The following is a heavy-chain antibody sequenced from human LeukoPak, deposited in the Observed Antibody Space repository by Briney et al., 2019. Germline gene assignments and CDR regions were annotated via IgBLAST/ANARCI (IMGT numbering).Heavy chain of an antibody. CDR2: TYYSGST. J-gene: IGHJ4*02. V-gene: IGHV4-39*01. Sequence: KPSETLSLTCTVSGGSISSSSYYWGWIRHPPGKGLEWIGGTYYSGSTYYNPSLKSRVTISVDTSKNQFSLKLSSVTAADAAVYYCARHEYYDFWSGDSYYFDYWGQGTLVTVSS. CDR3: ARHEYYDFWSGDSYYFDY. D-gene: IGHD3-3*01. CDR1: GGSISSSSYY.